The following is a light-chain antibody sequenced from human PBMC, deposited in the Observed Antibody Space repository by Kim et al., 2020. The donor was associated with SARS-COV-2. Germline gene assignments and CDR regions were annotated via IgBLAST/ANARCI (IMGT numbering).Light chain of an antibody. V-gene: IGKV1-5*03. CDR3: QQYNTSPIT. J-gene: IGKJ2*01. Sequence: SASIGDTVSITCRASQSISTWLAWYQQKPGKAPKVLIYKASSLESGVPSRFRGRGSGTEFTLTISSLQPDDFAIYYCQQYNTSPITFGQGTKLEI. CDR2: KAS. CDR1: QSISTW.